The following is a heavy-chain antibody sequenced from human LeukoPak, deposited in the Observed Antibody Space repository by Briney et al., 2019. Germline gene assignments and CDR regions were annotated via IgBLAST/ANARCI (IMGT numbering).Heavy chain of an antibody. CDR1: GGSVSSGSYY. CDR3: ARDKGKAAAGPIRYYYGMDV. V-gene: IGHV4-61*01. D-gene: IGHD6-13*01. J-gene: IGHJ6*02. CDR2: IYYSGSA. Sequence: SETLSLTCTVSGGSVSSGSYYWSGIRQPPGKGLEWIGYIYYSGSANYNPSLKSRVTISVDTSKNQFSLKLSSVTAADTAVYYCARDKGKAAAGPIRYYYGMDVWGQGTTVTVSS.